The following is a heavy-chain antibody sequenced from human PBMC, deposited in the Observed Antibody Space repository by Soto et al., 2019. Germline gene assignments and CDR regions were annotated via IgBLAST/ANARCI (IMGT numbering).Heavy chain of an antibody. CDR2: IYYSGST. CDR1: GGSISSSSYY. D-gene: IGHD2-2*01. CDR3: ASGPAAIDYYYYYGMDV. J-gene: IGHJ6*02. V-gene: IGHV4-39*01. Sequence: SETLSLTCTVSGGSISSSSYYWAWIRQPPGKGLEWIGSIYYSGSTYYNPSLKSRVTISVDTSKNQFSLKLSSVTAADTAVYYCASGPAAIDYYYYYGMDVWGQGTTVTVSS.